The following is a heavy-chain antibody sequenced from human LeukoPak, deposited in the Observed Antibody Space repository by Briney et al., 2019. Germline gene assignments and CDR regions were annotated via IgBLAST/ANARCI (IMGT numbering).Heavy chain of an antibody. CDR2: TYYSGST. V-gene: IGHV4-59*01. CDR1: GGSISSYY. J-gene: IGHJ5*02. Sequence: SETLSLTCTVSGGSISSYYWSWIRQPPGKGLEWIGYTYYSGSTNYNPSLKSRVTISVDTSKNQFSLKLSSVTAADTAVYYCARDSLYCSGGSCSRNWFDPWGQGTLVTVSS. CDR3: ARDSLYCSGGSCSRNWFDP. D-gene: IGHD2-15*01.